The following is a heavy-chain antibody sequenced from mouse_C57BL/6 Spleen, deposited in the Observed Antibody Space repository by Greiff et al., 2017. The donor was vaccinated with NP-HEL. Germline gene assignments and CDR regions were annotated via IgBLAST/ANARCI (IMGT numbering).Heavy chain of an antibody. J-gene: IGHJ1*03. CDR1: GYSFTGYF. CDR3: ARSHYGSSGWYFDV. Sequence: VQLQQSGPELVKPGDSVKISCKASGYSFTGYFMNWVMQSHGKSLEWIGRINPYNGDTFYNQKFKGKATLTVDKSSSTAHMELRSLTSEDSAVYYCARSHYGSSGWYFDVWGTGTTVTVSS. CDR2: INPYNGDT. V-gene: IGHV1-20*01. D-gene: IGHD1-1*01.